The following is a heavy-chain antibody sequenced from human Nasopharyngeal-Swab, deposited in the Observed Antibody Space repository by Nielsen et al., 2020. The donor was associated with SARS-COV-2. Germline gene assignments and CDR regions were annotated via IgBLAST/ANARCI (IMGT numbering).Heavy chain of an antibody. CDR2: INHSGST. J-gene: IGHJ5*02. Sequence: RQAPGKGLEWLGEINHSGSTKYNPTLKSRVTIAGDTSKKQFSLKLSSVTAADTSVYYCARGHGSSSWESLYWFDPWGQGTLVTVSS. D-gene: IGHD6-13*01. CDR3: ARGHGSSSWESLYWFDP. V-gene: IGHV4-34*01.